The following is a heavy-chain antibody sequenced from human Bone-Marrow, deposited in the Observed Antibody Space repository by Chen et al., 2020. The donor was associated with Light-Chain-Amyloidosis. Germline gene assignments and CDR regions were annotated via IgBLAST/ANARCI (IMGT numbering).Heavy chain of an antibody. V-gene: IGHV5-51*01. Sequence: EVQLEQPEPKVKKPGESLKIAGKGSGYTFPNYWICWVRQMQGKGLEWMGVIYPDDSDARYSPSFEGQVPISADKSITTAYLQWRSLKASDTAMYYCARRRDGYNFDYWGQGTLVTVSS. J-gene: IGHJ4*02. CDR2: IYPDDSDA. CDR1: GYTFPNYW. D-gene: IGHD5-12*01. CDR3: ARRRDGYNFDY.